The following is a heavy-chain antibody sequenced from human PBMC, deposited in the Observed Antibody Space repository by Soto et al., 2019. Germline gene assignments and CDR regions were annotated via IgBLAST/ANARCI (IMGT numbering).Heavy chain of an antibody. Sequence: EVQLVESGGGLVQPGGSLRLSCVSSGFSFSAFSMNWVRQAPGKGLEWISYISSSSSTIYYADSVKGRFTISRDNAKKSLYLQMDSLRDEDTAVYYCAREGGRHCSPTRCYNAFDIWGQGTMVTVSS. CDR2: ISSSSSTI. V-gene: IGHV3-48*02. D-gene: IGHD2-2*02. CDR1: GFSFSAFS. J-gene: IGHJ3*02. CDR3: AREGGRHCSPTRCYNAFDI.